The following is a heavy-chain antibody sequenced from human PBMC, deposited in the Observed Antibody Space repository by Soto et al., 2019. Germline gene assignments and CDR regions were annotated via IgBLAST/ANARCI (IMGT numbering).Heavy chain of an antibody. CDR2: INAGNGNT. Sequence: ASGKVSCKASGYTFTNFAMHWVRQAPGQRLEWMGWINAGNGNTKYSQKFQGRVTITRDTSASTAYMELSSLRSEDTAVYYCARGSGYYYWDDYWGQGTLVTVSS. V-gene: IGHV1-3*01. D-gene: IGHD3-22*01. CDR1: GYTFTNFA. J-gene: IGHJ4*02. CDR3: ARGSGYYYWDDY.